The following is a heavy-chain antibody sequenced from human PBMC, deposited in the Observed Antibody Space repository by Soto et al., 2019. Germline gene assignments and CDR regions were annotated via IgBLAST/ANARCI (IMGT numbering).Heavy chain of an antibody. J-gene: IGHJ4*02. Sequence: VPLLESGGGLVQPGGSLRLSCAASGFTFSAYVLSWVRQAPGKGLEWVSGISGSGDSTYYADSVKGGFTISSDNSKKTLYLQMNSLRAEDTAVYYCAKEERTFGEGYWGQGTLVIVSS. CDR2: ISGSGDST. D-gene: IGHD3-3*01. V-gene: IGHV3-23*01. CDR3: AKEERTFGEGY. CDR1: GFTFSAYV.